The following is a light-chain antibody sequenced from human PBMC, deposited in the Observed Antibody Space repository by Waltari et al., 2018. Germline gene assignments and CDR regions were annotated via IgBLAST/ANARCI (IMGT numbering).Light chain of an antibody. Sequence: QSVMTQPASVSGSPGQSITISCTATNSDVGGYNYVCWYQQYPGKAPSLMIYDVTKRPSGVSSRSSCSKSGNTASLTVSGLQAEDEADYYCSSYTSSGTLRIFGGGTKVTAL. CDR1: NSDVGGYNY. V-gene: IGLV2-14*01. CDR3: SSYTSSGTLRI. CDR2: DVT. J-gene: IGLJ2*01.